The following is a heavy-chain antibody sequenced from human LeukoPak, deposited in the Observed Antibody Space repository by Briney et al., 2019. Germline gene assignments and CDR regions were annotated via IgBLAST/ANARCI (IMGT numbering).Heavy chain of an antibody. CDR3: ARAAKILAKYYYDSSGYVFDY. D-gene: IGHD3-22*01. CDR2: IIPIFGTA. V-gene: IGHV1-69*05. Sequence: GASVKVSCKASGGTFSSYAISWVRQAPGQGLEWMGGIIPIFGTANYAQKFQGRVTITTDESTSTAYMELSSLRSEDTAVYYCARAAKILAKYYYDSSGYVFDYWGQGTLVTVSS. J-gene: IGHJ4*02. CDR1: GGTFSSYA.